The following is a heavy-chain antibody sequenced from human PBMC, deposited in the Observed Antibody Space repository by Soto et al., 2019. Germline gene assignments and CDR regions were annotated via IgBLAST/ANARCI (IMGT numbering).Heavy chain of an antibody. CDR1: GFTFSSYW. CDR3: PRATYDSSGYYLRFDY. J-gene: IGHJ4*02. CDR2: IKQDGSEK. V-gene: IGHV3-7*03. D-gene: IGHD3-22*01. Sequence: GGSLRLSCAASGFTFSSYWMSWVRQAPGKGLEWVANIKQDGSEKYYVDSVKGRFTISRDNAKNSLYLQMNSLRAEDTAVYYCPRATYDSSGYYLRFDYWGQGPLVTVSS.